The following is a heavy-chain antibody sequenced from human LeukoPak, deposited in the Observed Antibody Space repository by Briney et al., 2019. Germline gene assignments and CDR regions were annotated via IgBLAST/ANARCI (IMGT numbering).Heavy chain of an antibody. D-gene: IGHD3-3*01. CDR1: GGSFSGYY. CDR3: ARLSSGYADLSWEFDY. Sequence: PSETLSLTCAVYGGSFSGYYWSWIRQPPGKGLEWIGEINHSGSTNYNPSLKSRVTISVDTSKNQFSLKLSSVTAADTAVYYCARLSSGYADLSWEFDYWGQGTLVTVSS. CDR2: INHSGST. V-gene: IGHV4-34*01. J-gene: IGHJ4*02.